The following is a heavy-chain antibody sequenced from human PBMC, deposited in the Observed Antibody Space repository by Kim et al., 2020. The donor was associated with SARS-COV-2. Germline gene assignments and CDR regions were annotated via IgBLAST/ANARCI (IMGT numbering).Heavy chain of an antibody. J-gene: IGHJ4*02. Sequence: GGSLRLSCAASGFTFSSYAMHWVRQAPGKGLEWVAVISYDGSNKYYADSVKGRFTISRDNSKNTLYLQMNSLRAEDTAVYYCARGGFLATLYGGNGPYYFDYWGQGTLVTVSS. V-gene: IGHV3-30*04. CDR2: ISYDGSNK. CDR3: ARGGFLATLYGGNGPYYFDY. CDR1: GFTFSSYA. D-gene: IGHD2-15*01.